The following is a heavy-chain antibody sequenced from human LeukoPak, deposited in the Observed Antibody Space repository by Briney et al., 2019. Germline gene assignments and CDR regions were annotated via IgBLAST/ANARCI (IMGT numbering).Heavy chain of an antibody. CDR3: ARGGGSSWYYY. J-gene: IGHJ4*02. CDR2: ISWNSGSI. V-gene: IGHV3-9*01. CDR1: GFTFDDYA. Sequence: PGGSLRLSCAASGFTFDDYAMHWVRQAPGKGLEWVSGISWNSGSIGYADSVKGRFTISRDNSRNTLYLQMNSLRAEDTAVYYCARGGGSSWYYYWGQGTLVTVSS. D-gene: IGHD6-13*01.